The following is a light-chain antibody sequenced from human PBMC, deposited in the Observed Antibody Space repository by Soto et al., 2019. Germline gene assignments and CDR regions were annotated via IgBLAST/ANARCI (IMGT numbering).Light chain of an antibody. CDR3: QAWGTGGV. CDR2: VTSDGSH. CDR1: SGHSDYA. J-gene: IGLJ3*02. Sequence: QLVLTQSPSASASPEASVKLTCTLSSGHSDYAIAWHQQQPEKGPRYLMKVTSDGSHTKGDGIPDRFSGSSSGADRYLTISSLRSDDEADYYCQAWGTGGVFGGGTKLTVL. V-gene: IGLV4-69*01.